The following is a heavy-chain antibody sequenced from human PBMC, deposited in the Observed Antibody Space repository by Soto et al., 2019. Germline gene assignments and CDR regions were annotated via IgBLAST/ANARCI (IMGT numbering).Heavy chain of an antibody. V-gene: IGHV4-34*01. J-gene: IGHJ6*02. D-gene: IGHD6-25*01. CDR2: INHRGST. CDR3: ARGSRVKIPAASGRDYYYHGLDV. Sequence: QVQLQQWGAGLLKPSETLSLTCAVYGGSFSGYYWSWIRQPPGKGLEWIEEINHRGSTNYNPSLKRRVSISVDTSKNQFSLKLNSVTAADTAVYYCARGSRVKIPAASGRDYYYHGLDVWGQGTAVTVSS. CDR1: GGSFSGYY.